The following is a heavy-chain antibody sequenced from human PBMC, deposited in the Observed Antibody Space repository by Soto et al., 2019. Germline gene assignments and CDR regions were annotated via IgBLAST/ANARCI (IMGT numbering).Heavy chain of an antibody. CDR3: ARGVGSSWYDV. J-gene: IGHJ4*02. V-gene: IGHV1-2*02. Sequence: QVQLVQSGAEVREPGASVSVSCKASGYRFTDNYIHWVRQAPGQGLEWMGWIDPKSGGTNYAQNLQGRVTLTRDTSITTTYMGVRRMISDAMAVYYCARGVGSSWYDVWGQGTLVTVSS. CDR2: IDPKSGGT. CDR1: GYRFTDNY. D-gene: IGHD6-13*01.